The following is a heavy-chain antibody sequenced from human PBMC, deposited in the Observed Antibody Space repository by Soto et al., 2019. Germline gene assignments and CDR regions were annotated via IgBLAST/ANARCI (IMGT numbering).Heavy chain of an antibody. CDR2: INHSGST. CDR3: ARGEYSSSSNYYYGMDV. CDR1: GGSFSGYY. Sequence: SETLSLTCAVYGGSFSGYYWSWIRQPPGKGLEWIGEINHSGSTNYNPSLKSRVTISVDTSKNQFSLKLSSVTAADTAVYYCARGEYSSSSNYYYGMDVWGQGTTVTSP. J-gene: IGHJ6*02. V-gene: IGHV4-34*01. D-gene: IGHD6-6*01.